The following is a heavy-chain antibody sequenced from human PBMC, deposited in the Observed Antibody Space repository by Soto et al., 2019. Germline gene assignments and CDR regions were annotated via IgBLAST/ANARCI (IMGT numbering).Heavy chain of an antibody. Sequence: QVQLVESGGGVVQPGRSLRLSCAASGFTFSSYAMHWVRQAPGKGLEWVGVISYDGSNKYYADSVKGRFTISRDNSKNTLYLQMNSLRAEDTAVYYCARAPSPHSYGYFDYWGQGTLVTVSS. CDR1: GFTFSSYA. CDR2: ISYDGSNK. J-gene: IGHJ4*02. V-gene: IGHV3-30-3*01. CDR3: ARAPSPHSYGYFDY. D-gene: IGHD5-18*01.